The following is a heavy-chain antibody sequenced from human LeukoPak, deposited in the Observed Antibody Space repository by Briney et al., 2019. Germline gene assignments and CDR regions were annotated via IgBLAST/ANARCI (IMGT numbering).Heavy chain of an antibody. D-gene: IGHD4-17*01. CDR1: GGSIINYY. CDR3: ARDSTVTFAFDI. J-gene: IGHJ3*02. V-gene: IGHV4-59*01. CDR2: IYYSGST. Sequence: SETLSLTCSVSGGSIINYYWSWIRQSPGKGLEWIGYIYYSGSTNYNSSLKIRVTISVDTSKNQFSLRLSSVTAADTAVYYCARDSTVTFAFDIWGQGTMVTVSS.